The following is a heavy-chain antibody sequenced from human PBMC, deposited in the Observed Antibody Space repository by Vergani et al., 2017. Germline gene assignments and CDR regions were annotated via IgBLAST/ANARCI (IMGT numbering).Heavy chain of an antibody. Sequence: QVQLVQSGAEVKKPGASVKVSCKASGYTFTSYGISWVRQAPGQGLEWMGWISAYNGNTNYAQKLQGRVTMTTDTSTSTAYVELRSLRSDDTAVYYCARGYEVTGTPAPFNWFDPWGQGTLVTVSS. CDR2: ISAYNGNT. J-gene: IGHJ5*02. V-gene: IGHV1-18*01. D-gene: IGHD1-20*01. CDR1: GYTFTSYG. CDR3: ARGYEVTGTPAPFNWFDP.